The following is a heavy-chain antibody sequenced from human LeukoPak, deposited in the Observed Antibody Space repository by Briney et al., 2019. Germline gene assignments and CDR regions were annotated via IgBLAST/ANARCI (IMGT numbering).Heavy chain of an antibody. CDR3: ARAPGGYGIDY. D-gene: IGHD4-17*01. CDR2: INHSGST. Sequence: SETLSLTCAVYGGSFSGYYWSLIRQPPGKGLEWIGEINHSGSTNYNPSLKSRVTISVDTSKNQFSLKLSSVTAADTAVYYCARAPGGYGIDYWGQGTLVTVSS. CDR1: GGSFSGYY. V-gene: IGHV4-34*01. J-gene: IGHJ4*02.